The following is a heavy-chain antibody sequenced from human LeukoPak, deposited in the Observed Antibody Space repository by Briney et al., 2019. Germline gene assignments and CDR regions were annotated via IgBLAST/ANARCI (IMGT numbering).Heavy chain of an antibody. J-gene: IGHJ4*02. Sequence: PSETLSLTCAVSGYSISSGHYWGWIRQPPGKGLEWIESIYHSGSTYYNPSLKSRVTISVDTSKNQFSLKLSSVTAADTAVYYCARGQRRSSSSLTSFDYWGQGTLVTVSS. CDR1: GYSISSGHY. D-gene: IGHD6-6*01. CDR2: IYHSGST. V-gene: IGHV4-38-2*01. CDR3: ARGQRRSSSSLTSFDY.